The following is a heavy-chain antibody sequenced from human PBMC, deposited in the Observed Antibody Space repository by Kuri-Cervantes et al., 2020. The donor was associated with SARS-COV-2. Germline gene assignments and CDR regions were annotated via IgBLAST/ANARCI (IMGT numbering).Heavy chain of an antibody. CDR3: AKGLEYSSSSFDY. CDR2: ISYDGSNK. J-gene: IGHJ4*02. D-gene: IGHD6-6*01. CDR1: GFTFSSYG. V-gene: IGHV3-30*18. Sequence: GESLKISCAASGFTFSSYGMHWVRQAPGKGLEWVAVISYDGSNKYYADSVKGRFTISRDNSKNTLYLQMNSLRAEDTAVYYCAKGLEYSSSSFDYWGQGTLVTVSS.